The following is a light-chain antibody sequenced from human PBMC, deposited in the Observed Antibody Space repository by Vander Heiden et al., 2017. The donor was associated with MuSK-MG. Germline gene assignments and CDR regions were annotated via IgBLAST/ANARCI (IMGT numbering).Light chain of an antibody. Sequence: DIRMTQSPSTLSASVGDRVTITCRASQRIDTWLAWYQRKPGRAPNLLIYRASTLQSGVPSRFSGSGSETEFTLTISSLQPDDFATYYCQQYRSRSPLTFGPGTKVIIK. CDR3: QQYRSRSPLT. J-gene: IGKJ3*01. V-gene: IGKV1-5*03. CDR1: QRIDTW. CDR2: RAS.